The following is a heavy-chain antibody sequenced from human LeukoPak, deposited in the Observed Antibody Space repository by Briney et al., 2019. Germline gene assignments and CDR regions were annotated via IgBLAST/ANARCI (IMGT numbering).Heavy chain of an antibody. CDR3: ARIPAVAGTGYFDY. D-gene: IGHD6-19*01. V-gene: IGHV3-53*01. CDR1: GFTVSSNY. CDR2: IYSGGST. Sequence: PGGSLRLSCAASGFTVSSNYMSWVRQAPGKGLEWVSVIYSGGSTYYADSVKGRFTISRDNSKNSLYLQMNSLRAEDTAVYYCARIPAVAGTGYFDYWGQGTLVTVSS. J-gene: IGHJ4*02.